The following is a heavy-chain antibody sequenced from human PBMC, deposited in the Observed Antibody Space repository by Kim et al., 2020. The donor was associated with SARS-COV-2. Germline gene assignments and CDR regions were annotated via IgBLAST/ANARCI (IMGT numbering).Heavy chain of an antibody. Sequence: VEGRFTISRDNSKNTLYLQMNSLRAEDTAVYYCAKDPQPRGYDSSAPQGYWGQGTLVTVSS. V-gene: IGHV3-23*01. CDR3: AKDPQPRGYDSSAPQGY. J-gene: IGHJ4*02. D-gene: IGHD3-22*01.